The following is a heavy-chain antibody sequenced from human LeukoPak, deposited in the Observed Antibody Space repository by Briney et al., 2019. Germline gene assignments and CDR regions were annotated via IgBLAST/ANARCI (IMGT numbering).Heavy chain of an antibody. CDR3: ARDFQIAAAGSPFDY. V-gene: IGHV3-23*01. CDR1: GFTFSSYA. J-gene: IGHJ4*02. D-gene: IGHD6-13*01. Sequence: PGGSLRLSCAASGFTFSSYAMSWVRQAPGKGLEWVSAISGSGGSTYYADSVKGRFTISRDNSKNTLYLQMNSLRAEDTAVYYCARDFQIAAAGSPFDYWGQGTLVTVSS. CDR2: ISGSGGST.